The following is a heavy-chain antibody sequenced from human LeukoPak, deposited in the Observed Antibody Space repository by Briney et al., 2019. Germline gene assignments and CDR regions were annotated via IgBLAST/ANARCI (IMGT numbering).Heavy chain of an antibody. D-gene: IGHD6-13*01. V-gene: IGHV7-4-1*02. Sequence: GASVKVSCKASGFTFTGYYMHWVRQAPGQGLEWMGWINTNTGNPTYAQGFTGRFVFSLDTSVSTAYLQISSLKAEDTAVYYCARVAAAGPIYRYYYYMDVWGKGTTVTVSS. CDR2: INTNTGNP. J-gene: IGHJ6*03. CDR3: ARVAAAGPIYRYYYYMDV. CDR1: GFTFTGYY.